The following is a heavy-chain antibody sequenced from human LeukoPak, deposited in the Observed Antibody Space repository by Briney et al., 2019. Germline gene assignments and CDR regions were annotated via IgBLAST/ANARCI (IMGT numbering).Heavy chain of an antibody. CDR3: AREGIAAADPYYYYYMDV. D-gene: IGHD6-13*01. Sequence: GGSLRLSCAASGFTFSSYWMSWVRQAPGKGLEWVANIKQDGSEKYYVDSVKGRFTISRDNAKNSLYLQMNSLRAEDTAVYYCAREGIAAADPYYYYYMDVWGKGTTVTVSS. CDR1: GFTFSSYW. V-gene: IGHV3-7*01. J-gene: IGHJ6*03. CDR2: IKQDGSEK.